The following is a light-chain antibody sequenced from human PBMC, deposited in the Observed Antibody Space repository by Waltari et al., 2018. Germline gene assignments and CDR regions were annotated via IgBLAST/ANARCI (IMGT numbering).Light chain of an antibody. CDR2: DVS. Sequence: QSALTQPASVSGSPGQSITISCTGTSSDVGGYNYVSWYQQTPGKAPKLMIYDVSNRPSGGSNRFSGSKSGNTASLTISGLQAEDEADYYCSSYISSSTLELFGGVTSLTVL. CDR3: SSYISSSTLEL. J-gene: IGLJ2*01. V-gene: IGLV2-14*03. CDR1: SSDVGGYNY.